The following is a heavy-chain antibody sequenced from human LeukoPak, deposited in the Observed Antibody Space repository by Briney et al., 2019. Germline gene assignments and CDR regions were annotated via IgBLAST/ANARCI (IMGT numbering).Heavy chain of an antibody. J-gene: IGHJ4*02. Sequence: GGSLRLSCAASGFTFSSYAMSWVRQAPGKGLEWVSAISGSGGSTYYADSVKGRFTISRDNSKNTLFLQMNGLRAEDTAVYYCAKDARRTNGWYFFDYWGQGTLVTVSS. CDR2: ISGSGGST. D-gene: IGHD6-19*01. V-gene: IGHV3-23*01. CDR3: AKDARRTNGWYFFDY. CDR1: GFTFSSYA.